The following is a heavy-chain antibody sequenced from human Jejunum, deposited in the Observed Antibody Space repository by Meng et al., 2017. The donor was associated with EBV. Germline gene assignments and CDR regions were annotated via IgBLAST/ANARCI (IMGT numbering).Heavy chain of an antibody. V-gene: IGHV4-34*01. Sequence: QVHLQQWGAGLLKPSEXLSLTCAAYGGPVRGHYWSWIRQSPGKRLEWIGEINESGSTNYNPSLKSRVIIFMDTSKNQFSLNLNSVIAADTAVYYCRQAFCSAEAGCSDRWGQGTLVTVSS. CDR2: INESGST. CDR1: GGPVRGHY. D-gene: IGHD3-3*01. J-gene: IGHJ4*02. CDR3: RQAFCSAEAGCSDR.